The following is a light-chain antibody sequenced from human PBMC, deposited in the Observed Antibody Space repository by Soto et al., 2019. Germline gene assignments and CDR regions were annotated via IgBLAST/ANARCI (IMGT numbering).Light chain of an antibody. CDR2: DVT. Sequence: QSALTQPRSVSGSPGQSVTISCTGTSSDVGGYHYVSWYQQHPGKAPKLMIYDVTKRPSGAPDRFSGSKSGNTASLTISGLQAEDEADYYCCSYAGTYTFFVFGTGTKSPS. J-gene: IGLJ1*01. CDR1: SSDVGGYHY. CDR3: CSYAGTYTFFV. V-gene: IGLV2-11*01.